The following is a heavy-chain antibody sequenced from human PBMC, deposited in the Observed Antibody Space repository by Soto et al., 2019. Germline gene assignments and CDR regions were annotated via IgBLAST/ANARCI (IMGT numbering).Heavy chain of an antibody. D-gene: IGHD3-22*01. J-gene: IGHJ6*02. CDR2: IKSKTDGGTT. CDR3: TTGVVIHNYYYYYGMDV. Sequence: GGSLRLSCAASGFTFSNAWMNWVRQAPGKGLEWVGRIKSKTDGGTTDYPAPVKGRFTISRDDSKNTLYLQMNSLKTEDTAVYHCTTGVVIHNYYYYYGMDVWGQGTTVTVSS. V-gene: IGHV3-15*07. CDR1: GFTFSNAW.